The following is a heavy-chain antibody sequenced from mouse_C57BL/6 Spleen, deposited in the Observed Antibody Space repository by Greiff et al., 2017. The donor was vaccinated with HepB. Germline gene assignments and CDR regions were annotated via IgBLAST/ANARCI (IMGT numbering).Heavy chain of an antibody. CDR1: GFTFSDYG. V-gene: IGHV5-17*01. D-gene: IGHD1-1*01. Sequence: EVQRVESGGGLVKPGGSLKLSCAASGFTFSDYGMHWVRQAPEKGLEWVAYISSGSSTIYYADTVKGRFTIARDNAKNTLFLQMTSLRSEDTAMYYCARSSSYGGYAMDYWGQGTSVTVSS. J-gene: IGHJ4*01. CDR2: ISSGSSTI. CDR3: ARSSSYGGYAMDY.